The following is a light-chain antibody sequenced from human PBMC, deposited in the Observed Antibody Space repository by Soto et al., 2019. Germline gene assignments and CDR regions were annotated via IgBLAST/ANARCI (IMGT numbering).Light chain of an antibody. CDR1: SSDVGGYNH. J-gene: IGLJ3*02. CDR3: SSYTSSSTRV. V-gene: IGLV2-8*01. CDR2: EVN. Sequence: QSVLTQPPSASGSPGQSVTISCTGTSSDVGGYNHVSWYQQLPGKAPKLLIYEVNKRPSGVPNRFSASKSGNTASLTVSGLQAEDEADYYCSSYTSSSTRVFGGGTKLTVL.